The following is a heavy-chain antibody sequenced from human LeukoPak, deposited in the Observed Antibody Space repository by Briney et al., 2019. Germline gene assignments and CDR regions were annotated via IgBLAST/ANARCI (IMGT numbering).Heavy chain of an antibody. CDR2: INPNSGGT. Sequence: ASVKVSCKASGYTFTGYYMHWVRQAPGQGLEWMGWINPNSGGTNYAQKFQGRVTMTRDTSISTAYMELSRLRSDDTAVYYCARGDRYYYDSSGPPYYWRQGTLVTVSS. V-gene: IGHV1-2*02. CDR3: ARGDRYYYDSSGPPYY. D-gene: IGHD3-22*01. J-gene: IGHJ4*02. CDR1: GYTFTGYY.